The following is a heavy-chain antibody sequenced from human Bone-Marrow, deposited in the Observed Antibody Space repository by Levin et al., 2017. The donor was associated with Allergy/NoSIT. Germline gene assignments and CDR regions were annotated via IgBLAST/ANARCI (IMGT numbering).Heavy chain of an antibody. Sequence: GESLKISCAASGFTFTTYGMNWVRQAPGKGLEWISSITSYSGTYIYYADSVKGRFTISRDNAKNSLYLQMNSLRVEDTALYYCARGGGDGYKYYFDYWGQGTLVTVSS. V-gene: IGHV3-21*01. CDR3: ARGGGDGYKYYFDY. J-gene: IGHJ4*02. CDR1: GFTFTTYG. D-gene: IGHD5-24*01. CDR2: ITSYSGTYI.